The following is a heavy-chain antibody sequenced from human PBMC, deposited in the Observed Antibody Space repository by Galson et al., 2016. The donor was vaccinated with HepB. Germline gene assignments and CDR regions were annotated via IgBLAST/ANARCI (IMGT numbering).Heavy chain of an antibody. D-gene: IGHD3-9*01. V-gene: IGHV3-48*03. CDR3: AREPVRLDDLLTGPPKNPDY. J-gene: IGHJ4*02. CDR1: GFTFSRYE. Sequence: SLRLSCAASGFTFSRYELTWVRKTPGKGLEWVSYISSSGTTIYSAAFVTGRLTISRDNAKNSLYLQMNSLRAEDTAVYYCAREPVRLDDLLTGPPKNPDYWGQGTLVTVSS. CDR2: ISSSGTTI.